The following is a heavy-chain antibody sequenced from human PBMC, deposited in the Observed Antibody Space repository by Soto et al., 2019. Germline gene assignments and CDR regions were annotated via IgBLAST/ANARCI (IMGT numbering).Heavy chain of an antibody. Sequence: SETLSLTCTVSGGSISSGDYYWSWIRQPPGKGLEWIGYIYYSGSTYYNPSLKSRVTISVDTSKNQFSLNLSSVTAADTAVYYCASSGGYYGSGNYSYYYYGMDVWGQGTTVTVSS. CDR2: IYYSGST. CDR1: GGSISSGDYY. CDR3: ASSGGYYGSGNYSYYYYGMDV. V-gene: IGHV4-30-4*01. D-gene: IGHD3-10*01. J-gene: IGHJ6*02.